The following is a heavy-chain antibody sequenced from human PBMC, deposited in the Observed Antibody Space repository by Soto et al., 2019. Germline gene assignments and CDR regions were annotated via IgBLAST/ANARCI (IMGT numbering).Heavy chain of an antibody. D-gene: IGHD3-22*01. Sequence: ASVKVSCKASGYTFTSYGISLVRQAPGQGLESMXXXXAXNXNXXXXXXLQGRVTMTTDTSTSTAYMQLRSLRSDDTAVYYCARSMIVVDPIDYWGQGTLVTLSS. J-gene: IGHJ4*02. CDR3: ARSMIVVDPIDY. CDR1: GYTFTSYG. V-gene: IGHV1-18*01. CDR2: XXAXNXNX.